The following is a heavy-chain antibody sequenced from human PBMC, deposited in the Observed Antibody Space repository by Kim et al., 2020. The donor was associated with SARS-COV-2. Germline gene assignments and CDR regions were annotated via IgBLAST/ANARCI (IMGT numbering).Heavy chain of an antibody. J-gene: IGHJ5*01. CDR1: GDTLNTYP. CDR3: ARSPPHRFGTIIAYFDS. V-gene: IGHV1-69*02. D-gene: IGHD3-16*01. CDR2: ITPILGLV. Sequence: SVKVSCKASGDTLNTYPISWVRQAPGQGLEWMGRITPILGLVNYAQKFEGRVKITTDRSKTTTYMDLSSLRPEDTAVYFCARSPPHRFGTIIAYFDSWGQGTLITVSS.